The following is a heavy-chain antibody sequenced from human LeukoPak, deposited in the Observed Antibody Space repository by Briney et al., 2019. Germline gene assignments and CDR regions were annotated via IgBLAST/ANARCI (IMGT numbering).Heavy chain of an antibody. CDR2: INHSGST. J-gene: IGHJ4*02. Sequence: PSETLSLTCAVYGGSFSGYYWSWIRQPPGKGLEWIGEINHSGSTNYNPSLKSRVTISVDTSKNQFSLKLSSVTAADTAVYYCASRFPADYWGQGTLVTVSS. CDR3: ASRFPADY. CDR1: GGSFSGYY. V-gene: IGHV4-34*01.